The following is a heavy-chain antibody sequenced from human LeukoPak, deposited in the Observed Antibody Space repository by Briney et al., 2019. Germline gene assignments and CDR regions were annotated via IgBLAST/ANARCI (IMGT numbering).Heavy chain of an antibody. CDR3: AKVQSKYYYDSSGYYYPLDY. CDR2: IHQHGSKE. D-gene: IGHD3-22*01. J-gene: IGHJ4*02. Sequence: GGSLRLSCTTPGFNFRAYWMAWVRQAPGKGLEWVANIHQHGSKENYVDSVKGRFTISRDNSKNTLYLQMNSLRAEDTAVYYCAKVQSKYYYDSSGYYYPLDYWGQGTLVTVSS. CDR1: GFNFRAYW. V-gene: IGHV3-7*03.